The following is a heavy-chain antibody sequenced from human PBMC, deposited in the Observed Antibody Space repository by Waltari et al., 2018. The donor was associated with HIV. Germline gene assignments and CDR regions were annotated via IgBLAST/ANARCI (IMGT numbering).Heavy chain of an antibody. CDR3: ARDRKLIGVEGNYYYGMDV. CDR2: IYSGGST. J-gene: IGHJ6*02. D-gene: IGHD2-8*01. V-gene: IGHV3-53*01. CDR1: GFTVSSNY. Sequence: EVQLVESGGGLIQPGGSLRLYCAASGFTVSSNYIRWVRPAPGKGLEWVSVIYSGGSTYYADSVKGRFTISRDNSKNTLYLQMNSLRAEDTAVYYCARDRKLIGVEGNYYYGMDVWGQGTTVTVSS.